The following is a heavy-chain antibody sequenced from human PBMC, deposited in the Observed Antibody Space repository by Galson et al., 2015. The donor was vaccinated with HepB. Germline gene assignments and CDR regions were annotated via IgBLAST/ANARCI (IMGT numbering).Heavy chain of an antibody. CDR3: AKDLGSYNGAPFDY. J-gene: IGHJ4*02. CDR1: GFTFSSYD. CDR2: IGTAGDP. Sequence: SLRLSCAASGFTFSSYDMHWVRQATGKGLEWVSAIGTAGDPYYPGSVKGRFTISRENAKNSLYLQMNSLRAEDTAVYYCAKDLGSYNGAPFDYWGQGTLVTVSS. D-gene: IGHD1-26*01. V-gene: IGHV3-13*05.